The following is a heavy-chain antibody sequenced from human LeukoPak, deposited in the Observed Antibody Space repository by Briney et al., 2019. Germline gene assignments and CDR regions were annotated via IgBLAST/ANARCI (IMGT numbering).Heavy chain of an antibody. V-gene: IGHV4-34*01. CDR3: VRRLEV. J-gene: IGHJ3*01. CDR1: GGSFSGYY. Sequence: SETLSLTCAVYGGSFSGYYWSWIRQPPGKGLEWIGEINHSGSTNYNPSLKSRVTISVDTSKNQFSLKLSSVTAADTAVYYCVRRLEVWGQGTMVTVSS. CDR2: INHSGST.